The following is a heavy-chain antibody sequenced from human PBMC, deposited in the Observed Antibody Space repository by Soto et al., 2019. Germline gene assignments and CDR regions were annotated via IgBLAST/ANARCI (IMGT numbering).Heavy chain of an antibody. D-gene: IGHD2-21*02. Sequence: QTTLKESGPTLVKPTQTLTLTYTFSGFSMSTTGVGVGWIRQPPGKALEWLALIYWDDDKRYSPSLKSRLTGTKDTSKNQVVLTMTNMDPVDTATYYCVQSRCGGDCLQSYSSHSYYGLDVWGQGTTVTVSS. J-gene: IGHJ6*02. CDR2: IYWDDDK. V-gene: IGHV2-5*02. CDR1: GFSMSTTGVG. CDR3: VQSRCGGDCLQSYSSHSYYGLDV.